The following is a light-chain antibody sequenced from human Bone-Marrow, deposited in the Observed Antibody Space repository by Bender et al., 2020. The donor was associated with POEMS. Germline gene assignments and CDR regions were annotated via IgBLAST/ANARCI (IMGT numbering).Light chain of an antibody. Sequence: QSALTQPASVSGSPGQSITISCVGSYNLVSWYQQHPGKAPKLMIYEGSKRPSGVSNRFSGSKSGNTASLTISGLQAEDEADYYCCSYGGSSTWVFGGGTKLTVL. CDR1: GSYNL. CDR2: EGS. V-gene: IGLV2-23*01. J-gene: IGLJ2*01. CDR3: CSYGGSSTWV.